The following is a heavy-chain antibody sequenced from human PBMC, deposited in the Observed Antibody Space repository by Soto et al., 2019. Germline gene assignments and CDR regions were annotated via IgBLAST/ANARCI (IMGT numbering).Heavy chain of an antibody. V-gene: IGHV2-5*02. D-gene: IGHD3-22*01. CDR2: IYWDDDD. Sequence: QITLKESGPTVVKPTQTLTLTCTFSGFSLNTYGVGVAWIRQPPGKALEWLALIYWDDDDRYSPSLSSRLIITKDTSKNQVVLTITNMDPMDTATYYCAHRKNDSCSQNAFDVWGQGTMVTVSS. CDR1: GFSLNTYGVG. CDR3: AHRKNDSCSQNAFDV. J-gene: IGHJ3*01.